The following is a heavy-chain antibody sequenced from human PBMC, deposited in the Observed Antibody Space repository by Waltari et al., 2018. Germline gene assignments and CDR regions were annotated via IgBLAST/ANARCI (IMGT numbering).Heavy chain of an antibody. Sequence: QMQMVQSGPEVKKPGTSVRVSCKASGFTFTSSAVQWVRQARGQRLEWIGRIVVGNGNTNYAQKFQDRVTITMDMSTRTAYMELSSLRSEDTAVYYCAAAGLSGSYYACDYWAQGALVTVSS. CDR1: GFTFTSSA. J-gene: IGHJ4*02. CDR3: AAAGLSGSYYACDY. CDR2: IVVGNGNT. V-gene: IGHV1-58*01. D-gene: IGHD3-10*01.